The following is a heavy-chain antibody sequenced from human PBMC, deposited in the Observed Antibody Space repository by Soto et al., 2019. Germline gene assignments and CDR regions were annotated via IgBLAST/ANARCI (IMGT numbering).Heavy chain of an antibody. CDR1: GFTFSNYG. D-gene: IGHD2-21*01. J-gene: IGHJ4*03. V-gene: IGHV3-23*01. CDR3: VLVLPGCTRNAIVC. CDR2: ISGGGADT. Sequence: GGSLRLSCAASGFTFSNYGMSWVRQAPGKGLEWVSAISGGGADTDYADSVEGRFTISRDNAKNSLYVQMNNLRPEDTALYYCVLVLPGCTRNAIVCWGQGTMVNVAS.